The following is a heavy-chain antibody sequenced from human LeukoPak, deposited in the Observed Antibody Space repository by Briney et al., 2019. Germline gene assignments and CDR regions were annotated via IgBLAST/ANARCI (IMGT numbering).Heavy chain of an antibody. CDR1: GGSISSGGYY. J-gene: IGHJ4*02. D-gene: IGHD5-24*01. CDR2: IYYSGST. CDR3: ARGRSLKLRRDGYNYYFDY. V-gene: IGHV4-31*03. Sequence: PSQTLSLTCTVSGGSISSGGYYWRWIRQHPGKGLEWIVYIYYSGSTYYNPSLKSRVTISVYTPKNQFSLKLSSVTAADTAVYYCARGRSLKLRRDGYNYYFDYWGQGTLVTVSS.